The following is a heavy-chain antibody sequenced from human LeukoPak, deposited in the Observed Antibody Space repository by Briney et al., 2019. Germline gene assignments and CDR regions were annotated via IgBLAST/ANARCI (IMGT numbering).Heavy chain of an antibody. D-gene: IGHD6-19*01. CDR1: GFTFHTYA. Sequence: PGRSLRLSCAASGFTFHTYAMHWVRQAAGMGLEWVAVISSAGSTKYYADSVKGRFTVSRDNSENTLYLQMNSLRAEDTAVYYCARRIFQGSSGWYLFDYWGQGTLVTVSS. J-gene: IGHJ4*02. CDR2: ISSAGSTK. V-gene: IGHV3-30-3*01. CDR3: ARRIFQGSSGWYLFDY.